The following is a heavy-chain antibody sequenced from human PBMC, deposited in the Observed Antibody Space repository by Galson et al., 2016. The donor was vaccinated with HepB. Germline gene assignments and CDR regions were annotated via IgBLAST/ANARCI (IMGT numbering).Heavy chain of an antibody. Sequence: SVKVSCKASGYTFTSYYMHWVRQAPGQGLEWMGIISPSGGSTNYAQKFQGRVTMTRDTSTSTVYLEVRSLRSEDAAVYYCAGGVRVGASQACDDWGQGTLVTVSS. V-gene: IGHV1-46*01. CDR3: AGGVRVGASQACDD. J-gene: IGHJ4*02. CDR2: ISPSGGST. D-gene: IGHD1-26*01. CDR1: GYTFTSYY.